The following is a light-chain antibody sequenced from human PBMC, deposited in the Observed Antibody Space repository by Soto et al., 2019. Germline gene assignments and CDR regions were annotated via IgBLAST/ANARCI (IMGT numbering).Light chain of an antibody. CDR2: AAS. CDR3: QQTYSIPTT. J-gene: IGKJ2*01. Sequence: DIQMNQSPSSLSASVGDRVTITCRTSQSISTYLNWYQQKPGKAPNLLIFAASTLQSGVPSRFSGSGSGTDFILTISSLQPEDFATYYCQQTYSIPTTFGQGTKLELK. CDR1: QSISTY. V-gene: IGKV1-39*01.